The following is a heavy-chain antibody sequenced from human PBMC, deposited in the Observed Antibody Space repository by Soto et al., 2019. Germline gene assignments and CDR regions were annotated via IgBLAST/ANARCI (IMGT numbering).Heavy chain of an antibody. J-gene: IGHJ6*02. CDR3: AREGPAPYYYYGMDV. V-gene: IGHV1-18*01. Sequence: QVQLVQSGGEVKKPGASVKVSCKTSGYSFTTYGISWVRQAPGQGLEWMGWISGYNGNTHYAQKLQGRVSMTTDTSTSTAYMALRSLRSDDTAGYYCAREGPAPYYYYGMDVWGQGTTVTVSS. CDR1: GYSFTTYG. CDR2: ISGYNGNT.